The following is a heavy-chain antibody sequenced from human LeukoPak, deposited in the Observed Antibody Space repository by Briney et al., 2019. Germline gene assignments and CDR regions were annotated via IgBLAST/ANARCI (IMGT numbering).Heavy chain of an antibody. CDR2: ISAYNGNT. J-gene: IGHJ6*02. Sequence: ASVKVSCKASGYTFTSYGISWVRQAPGQGLEWMGWISAYNGNTDYAQKLQGRVTITADKSTSTAYMELSSLRSEDTAVYYCARAVAAAANYYYYGMDVWGQGTTVTVSS. CDR1: GYTFTSYG. V-gene: IGHV1-18*01. D-gene: IGHD6-13*01. CDR3: ARAVAAAANYYYYGMDV.